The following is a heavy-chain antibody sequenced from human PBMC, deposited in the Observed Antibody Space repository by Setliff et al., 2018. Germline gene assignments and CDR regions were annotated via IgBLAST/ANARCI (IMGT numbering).Heavy chain of an antibody. J-gene: IGHJ6*03. CDR2: TQRNGDDI. CDR3: ARDGYYNFWSGYYLSYYYYYMDV. V-gene: IGHV3-20*04. CDR1: GFTFRDYG. Sequence: PGGSMRLSCAASGFTFRDYGMNWVRQVPGKGREWVSGTQRNGDDISYADSVKGRFTISRDNSKNTLYLQMNSLRAEDTAVYYCARDGYYNFWSGYYLSYYYYYMDVWGKGTTVTVSS. D-gene: IGHD3-3*01.